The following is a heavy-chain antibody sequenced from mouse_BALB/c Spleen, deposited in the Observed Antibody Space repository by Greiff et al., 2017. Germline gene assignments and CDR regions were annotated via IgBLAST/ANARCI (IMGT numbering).Heavy chain of an antibody. CDR1: GYSFTGYN. D-gene: IGHD2-3*01. V-gene: IGHV1S135*01. CDR2: IDPYNGGT. J-gene: IGHJ2*01. Sequence: EVQLQQSGPELGKPGASVKISCKASGYSFTGYNMYWVKQSHRKSLEWIGYIDPYNGGTSYNQKSKGKATLTVDKSSSTAYMHLNSLTSEDSAIYYCARVDDGYLDDWGQGTTLTVSS. CDR3: ARVDDGYLDD.